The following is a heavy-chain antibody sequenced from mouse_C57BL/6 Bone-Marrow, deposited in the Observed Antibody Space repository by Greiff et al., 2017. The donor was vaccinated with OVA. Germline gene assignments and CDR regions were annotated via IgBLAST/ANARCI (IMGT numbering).Heavy chain of an antibody. CDR3: TRGYGSSYVSYYFDY. V-gene: IGHV1-5*01. CDR1: GYTFTSYW. J-gene: IGHJ2*01. CDR2: IYPGNSDT. Sequence: EVQLQQSGTVLARPGASVKMSCKTSGYTFTSYWMHWVKQRPGQGLEWIGAIYPGNSDTSYNQKFKGKAKLTAVTSASTAYMELSSLTNEDSAVYYCTRGYGSSYVSYYFDYWGQGTTLTVSS. D-gene: IGHD1-1*01.